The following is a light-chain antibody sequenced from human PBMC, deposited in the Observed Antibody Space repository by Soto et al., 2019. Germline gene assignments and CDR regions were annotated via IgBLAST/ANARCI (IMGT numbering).Light chain of an antibody. CDR1: QILLYSSYNKNY. CDR3: RQYYSLPPA. Sequence: DIVMTQSPDSLSVSLVYRATIKCKSSQILLYSSYNKNYLAWYQQKPGQPPKLLIYWASTREFGVPDRFSGSGSGTDFTLTIGSLQAEDVAVYYCRQYYSLPPAFGQGTKVDIK. J-gene: IGKJ2*01. CDR2: WAS. V-gene: IGKV4-1*01.